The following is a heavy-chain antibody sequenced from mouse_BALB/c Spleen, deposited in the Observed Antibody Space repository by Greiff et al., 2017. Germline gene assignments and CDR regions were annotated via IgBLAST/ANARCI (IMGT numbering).Heavy chain of an antibody. CDR1: GFTFSSYG. CDR2: ISSGGSYT. Sequence: DVKLVESGGDLVKPGGSLKLSCAASGFTFSSYGMSWVRQTPDKRLEWVATISSGGSYTYYPDSVKGRFTISRDNAKNTLYLQMSSLKSEDTAMYYCARHEERRRAMDYWGQGTSVTVSS. CDR3: ARHEERRRAMDY. D-gene: IGHD2-14*01. J-gene: IGHJ4*01. V-gene: IGHV5-6*02.